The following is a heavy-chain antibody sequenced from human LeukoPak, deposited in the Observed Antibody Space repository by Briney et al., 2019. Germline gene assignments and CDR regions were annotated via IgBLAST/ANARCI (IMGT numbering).Heavy chain of an antibody. CDR1: NGSISSDTYF. Sequence: SETLSLTCTVSNGSISSDTYFWSWIRQPAGKGLEWIGRMSSSGISTYSPSLKSRVTISIDTSRNQFSLRLTSVTAADTAVYYCARQTGSGLFILPGGQGTLVTVSS. CDR3: ARQTGSGLFILP. CDR2: MSSSGIS. J-gene: IGHJ4*02. V-gene: IGHV4-61*02. D-gene: IGHD3/OR15-3a*01.